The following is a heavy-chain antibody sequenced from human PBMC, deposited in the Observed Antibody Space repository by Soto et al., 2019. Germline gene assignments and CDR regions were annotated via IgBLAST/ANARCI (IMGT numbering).Heavy chain of an antibody. Sequence: PGESLKISCKVSGYSFTSYWIGWVRQMPGKGLEWMGVIYPGDSDTRYSPSFQGQVTISADKSISTAYLQWSSLKASDTAMYYCASSRPPLAYCGGDCYSFSFDYWGQGTLVTVSS. CDR2: IYPGDSDT. V-gene: IGHV5-51*01. CDR1: GYSFTSYW. D-gene: IGHD2-21*02. CDR3: ASSRPPLAYCGGDCYSFSFDY. J-gene: IGHJ4*02.